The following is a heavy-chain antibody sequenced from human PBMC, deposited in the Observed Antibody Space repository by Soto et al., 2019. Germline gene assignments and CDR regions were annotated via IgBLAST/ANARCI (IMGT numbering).Heavy chain of an antibody. D-gene: IGHD3-10*01. J-gene: IGHJ6*02. V-gene: IGHV4-30-4*01. CDR2: IYYSGST. CDR3: ARGRRFGDPRYYYYGMDV. CDR1: GGSISSGDYY. Sequence: PSETLSLTCTVSGGSISSGDYYWSWIRQPPGKSLEWIGYIYYSGSTYYNPSLKSRVTISVDTSKNQFSLKLSSVTAADTAVYYCARGRRFGDPRYYYYGMDVWGQGTTVTVSS.